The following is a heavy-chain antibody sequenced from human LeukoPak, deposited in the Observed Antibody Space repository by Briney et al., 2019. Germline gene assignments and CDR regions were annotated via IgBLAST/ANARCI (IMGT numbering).Heavy chain of an antibody. V-gene: IGHV3-66*02. CDR1: GFTVSSNY. Sequence: GGSLRLSCAASGFTVSSNYMSWLRQAPGKGLEWVSVIYGGGSTYYADSVKSRSTISRDNSKNTLYLQMNSLRAEDTAFYYCARDFGDYWGQGTLVTVSS. J-gene: IGHJ4*02. CDR2: IYGGGST. D-gene: IGHD3-10*01. CDR3: ARDFGDY.